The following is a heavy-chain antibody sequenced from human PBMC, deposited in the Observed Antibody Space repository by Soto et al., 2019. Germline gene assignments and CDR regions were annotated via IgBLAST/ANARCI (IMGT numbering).Heavy chain of an antibody. V-gene: IGHV4-34*01. CDR3: ARGLGYCSGSRCPTIQ. D-gene: IGHD2-15*01. J-gene: IGHJ4*02. CDR2: INHSGGT. CDR1: GGSFSGYS. Sequence: SETLSLTCAVYGGSFSGYSWSWIRQPPGKGLEWIGEINHSGGTSYNPSLEGRVTVSVDTSKNQFSLKLSSVTAADTAVYYCARGLGYCSGSRCPTIQWAQGTLVTVSS.